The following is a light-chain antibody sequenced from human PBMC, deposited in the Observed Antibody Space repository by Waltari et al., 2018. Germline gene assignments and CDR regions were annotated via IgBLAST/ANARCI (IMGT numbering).Light chain of an antibody. CDR3: QQYNSDSYT. J-gene: IGKJ2*01. CDR1: QSSSSW. Sequence: DTQMTESPSTLSASVGDSVTITCRASQSSSSWLAWYQQKPGKAPKLLIYKASSLESGVPSRFSGSGSGTEFTLTISSLQPDDFATYYCQQYNSDSYTFGQGTKLEIK. V-gene: IGKV1-5*03. CDR2: KAS.